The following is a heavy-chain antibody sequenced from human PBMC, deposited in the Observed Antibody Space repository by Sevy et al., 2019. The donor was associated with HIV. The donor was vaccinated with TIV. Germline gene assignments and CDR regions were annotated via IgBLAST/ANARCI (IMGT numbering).Heavy chain of an antibody. V-gene: IGHV4-59*01. CDR3: ANGISARLDY. D-gene: IGHD6-6*01. Sequence: SETLSLTCTVSGDSISGYYWSWIRLPPGKGLEWIGYLYYSGITNNNPSLKSRVTISADTSKNQISLNLSSVTAADTAEYYCANGISARLDYWGQGTLVTVSS. J-gene: IGHJ4*02. CDR1: GDSISGYY. CDR2: LYYSGIT.